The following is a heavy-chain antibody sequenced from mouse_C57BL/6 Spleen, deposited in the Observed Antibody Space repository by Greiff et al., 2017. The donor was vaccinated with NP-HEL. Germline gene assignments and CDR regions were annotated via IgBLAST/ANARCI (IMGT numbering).Heavy chain of an antibody. V-gene: IGHV5-16*01. D-gene: IGHD1-1*01. CDR1: GFTFSDYY. Sequence: EVMLVESEGGLVQPGSSMKLSCTASGFTFSDYYMAWVRQVPEKGLEWVANINYDGSSTYYLDSLKSRFIISRDNAKNILYLQMSSLKSEDTATYYCARDTTVVAPHWYFDVWGTGTTVTVSS. CDR3: ARDTTVVAPHWYFDV. CDR2: INYDGSST. J-gene: IGHJ1*03.